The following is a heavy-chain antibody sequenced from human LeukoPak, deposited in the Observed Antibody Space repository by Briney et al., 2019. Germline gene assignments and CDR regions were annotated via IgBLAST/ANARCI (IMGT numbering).Heavy chain of an antibody. Sequence: GGSLRLSCVASGFTLSNYSLTWVRQAPGKGLEWVSYISRSSSTIYYADSVKGRSTISRDNAKNSLFLQMNSLRAEDTAVYYCARIRRTLIATTGSVDFWGQGTLVTVSS. D-gene: IGHD6-13*01. CDR3: ARIRRTLIATTGSVDF. V-gene: IGHV3-48*04. CDR1: GFTLSNYS. CDR2: ISRSSSTI. J-gene: IGHJ4*02.